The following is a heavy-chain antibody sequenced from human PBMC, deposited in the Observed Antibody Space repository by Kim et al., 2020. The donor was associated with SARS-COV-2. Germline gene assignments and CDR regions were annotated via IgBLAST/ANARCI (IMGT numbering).Heavy chain of an antibody. CDR3: TRDGLRHSSYDH. V-gene: IGHV1-2*02. Sequence: ASVKVSCKTSGYSFPDYFIHWVRQAPGQGLEWMAWISPDSGDPHYAQKFQGKVTVTRDKSLRTVYMDLTGLTFDDTAIYYCTRDGLRHSSYDHWGQGTRITGFS. D-gene: IGHD3-16*01. J-gene: IGHJ4*02. CDR2: ISPDSGDP. CDR1: GYSFPDYF.